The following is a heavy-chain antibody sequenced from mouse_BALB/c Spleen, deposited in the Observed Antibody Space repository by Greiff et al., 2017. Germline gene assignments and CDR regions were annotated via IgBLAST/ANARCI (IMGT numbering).Heavy chain of an antibody. Sequence: EVQRVESGGGLVQPGGSRKLSCAASGFTFSSFGMHWVRQAPEKGLEWVAYISSGSSTIYYADTVKGRFTISRDNHKNTLFLQMTSLRSEDTAMYYCARSHYYSYGCAMDYWGQGTTVTVSS. J-gene: IGHJ4*01. V-gene: IGHV5-17*02. CDR1: GFTFSSFG. D-gene: IGHD1-2*01. CDR2: ISSGSSTI. CDR3: ARSHYYSYGCAMDY.